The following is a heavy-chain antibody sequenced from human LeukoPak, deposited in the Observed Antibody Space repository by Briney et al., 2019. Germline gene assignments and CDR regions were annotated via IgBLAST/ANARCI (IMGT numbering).Heavy chain of an antibody. V-gene: IGHV3-23*01. D-gene: IGHD3-3*01. Sequence: GGSLRLSCAASGFTFSSYAMSWVRQAPGKGLEWVSAISGSGGSTYYADSVKGRFTISRDNSKNTLYLQMNSLRAEDTAVYYCAKGTIFGVVITYFDYWGQGTLVTVSS. CDR1: GFTFSSYA. CDR3: AKGTIFGVVITYFDY. J-gene: IGHJ4*02. CDR2: ISGSGGST.